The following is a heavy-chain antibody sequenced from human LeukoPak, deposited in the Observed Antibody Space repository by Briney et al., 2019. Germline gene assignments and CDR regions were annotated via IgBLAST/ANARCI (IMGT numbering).Heavy chain of an antibody. CDR2: ISSSGSTI. J-gene: IGHJ4*02. CDR3: ARHLSGVTGYTYGRGIDY. V-gene: IGHV3-48*04. CDR1: GFTFSSYW. Sequence: PGGSLRLSCAASGFTFSSYWMSWVRQAPGKGLEWVSYISSSGSTIYYADSVKGRFTISRDNAKTSLYLQMNSLRAEDTAVFYCARHLSGVTGYTYGRGIDYWGQGTLVTVSS. D-gene: IGHD5-18*01.